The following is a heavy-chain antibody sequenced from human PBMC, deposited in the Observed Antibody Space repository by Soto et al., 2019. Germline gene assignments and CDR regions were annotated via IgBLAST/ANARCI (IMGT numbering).Heavy chain of an antibody. CDR3: ARDIGEIRDYYYGMDV. D-gene: IGHD3-16*02. CDR2: ISSSSTI. J-gene: IGHJ6*02. Sequence: GGSLRLSCAASGFTLSSYSMNWVRQAPGKGLEWVSYISSSSTIYYADSVKGRFTISRDNAKNSLYLQMNSLRDEDTAVYYCARDIGEIRDYYYGMDVWGQGTTVTVSS. CDR1: GFTLSSYS. V-gene: IGHV3-48*02.